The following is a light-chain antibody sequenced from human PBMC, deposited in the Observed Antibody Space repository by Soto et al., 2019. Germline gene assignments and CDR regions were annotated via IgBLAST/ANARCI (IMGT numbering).Light chain of an antibody. CDR1: QNVSIY. CDR3: QQRYSWPPLN. CDR2: DAT. Sequence: EVVLTQSPATLSLSPGERATLSCRASQNVSIYLAWYQQKPSQVPRLLIYDATNRAAGIPPRFSGSGSGTDCTLTISSLEPEDFAVYYCQQRYSWPPLNFGGGKKVESK. V-gene: IGKV3-11*01. J-gene: IGKJ4*01.